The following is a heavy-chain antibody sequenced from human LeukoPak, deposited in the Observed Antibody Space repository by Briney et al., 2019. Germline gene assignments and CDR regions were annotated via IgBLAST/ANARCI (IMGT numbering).Heavy chain of an antibody. CDR3: ARCTASCYANAFDV. CDR1: GFTFSSYS. D-gene: IGHD2-2*01. Sequence: GGSLRLSCAASGFTFSSYSMNWVRQAPGKGLEWVSYISSSSSTIYYADSVKGRFTISRDNAKNSLYLQMNSLRDEDTAVYYCARCTASCYANAFDVWGQGTLLTVSS. CDR2: ISSSSSTI. V-gene: IGHV3-48*02. J-gene: IGHJ3*01.